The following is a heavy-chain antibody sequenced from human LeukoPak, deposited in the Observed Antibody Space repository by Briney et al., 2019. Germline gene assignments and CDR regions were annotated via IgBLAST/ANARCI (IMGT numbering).Heavy chain of an antibody. CDR3: AKALTVTDAFDI. CDR2: ISYDGTNK. J-gene: IGHJ3*02. Sequence: GGSLRLSCVASGFTFSSYGMHWVRQAPGKGLERVAVISYDGTNKYYADSVKGRFTISRDNTKNTLYLQMNSLRAEDTAVYYCAKALTVTDAFDIWGQGTVVTVSS. CDR1: GFTFSSYG. D-gene: IGHD4-17*01. V-gene: IGHV3-30*18.